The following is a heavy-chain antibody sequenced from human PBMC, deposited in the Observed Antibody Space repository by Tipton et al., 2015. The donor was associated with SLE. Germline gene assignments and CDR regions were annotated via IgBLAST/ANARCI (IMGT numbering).Heavy chain of an antibody. J-gene: IGHJ3*02. CDR2: IYYSGST. CDR1: GGSISSSSYY. CDR3: ARLAGTVNHDAFDI. D-gene: IGHD4-17*01. V-gene: IGHV4-39*01. Sequence: TLSLTCTVSGGSISSSSYYWGWIRQPPGKGLEWIGSIYYSGSTYYNPSLKSRVTISVDTSKNQFSLKLSSVTAADTAVYYCARLAGTVNHDAFDIWGQGTMVTVSS.